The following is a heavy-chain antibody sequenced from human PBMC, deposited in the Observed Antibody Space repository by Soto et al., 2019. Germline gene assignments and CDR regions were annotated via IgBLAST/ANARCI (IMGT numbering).Heavy chain of an antibody. V-gene: IGHV1-18*01. J-gene: IGHJ4*02. CDR3: AGIYVSEPPLVVSDY. D-gene: IGHD3-16*01. CDR2: ISAYNGNT. CDR1: GYTFTSYG. Sequence: QVPLVQSGAEVKKPGASVKVSCKASGYTFTSYGISWVRQAPGQGLEWMGWISAYNGNTNYAQKLQGRVTRTTDTSTSTAYMELRSLRSDDTAVYYCAGIYVSEPPLVVSDYWGQGTLVTVSS.